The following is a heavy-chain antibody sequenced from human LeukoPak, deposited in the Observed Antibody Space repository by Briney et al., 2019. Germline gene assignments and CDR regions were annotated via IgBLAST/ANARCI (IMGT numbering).Heavy chain of an antibody. Sequence: ASETLSLTCTVSGGSISSYYWSWIRQPPGKGREWIGYIYYRGSTNYNPSLKSRVTISVDTSKNQFSLKLSSVTAADTAVYYCARYTSSTSHYYYYYMDVWGKGTTVTVSS. CDR2: IYYRGST. D-gene: IGHD2-2*01. V-gene: IGHV4-59*01. CDR3: ARYTSSTSHYYYYYMDV. J-gene: IGHJ6*03. CDR1: GGSISSYY.